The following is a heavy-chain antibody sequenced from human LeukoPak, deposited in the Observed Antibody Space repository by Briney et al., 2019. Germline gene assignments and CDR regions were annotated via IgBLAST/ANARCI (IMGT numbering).Heavy chain of an antibody. Sequence: PGGSLRLSRAPSGFTLHPYAIAWVRPTPRKGLEWVSSICGGGGGTYYAPSVKGRFTDSRDNANNTLYLQMNGLTAADTAFYYCAKVRGVGTHIWLLPWDLWGQGTLVSVSS. V-gene: IGHV3-23*01. D-gene: IGHD2-21*02. CDR1: GFTLHPYA. CDR3: AKVRGVGTHIWLLPWDL. J-gene: IGHJ1*01. CDR2: ICGGGGGT.